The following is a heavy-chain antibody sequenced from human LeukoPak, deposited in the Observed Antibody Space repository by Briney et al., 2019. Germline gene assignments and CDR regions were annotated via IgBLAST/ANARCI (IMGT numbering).Heavy chain of an antibody. J-gene: IGHJ5*02. CDR1: GGSISSYY. D-gene: IGHD3-10*01. CDR3: ARDYGRSSLWRGFFDP. CDR2: IYYSGST. V-gene: IGHV4-59*01. Sequence: SETLSLTCTVSGGSISSYYWSWIRQPPRKGLEWIGYIYYSGSTNYNPSLKSRVTISVDTSKNQFSLKLSSVTAADTAVYYCARDYGRSSLWRGFFDPWGQGTLVTVSS.